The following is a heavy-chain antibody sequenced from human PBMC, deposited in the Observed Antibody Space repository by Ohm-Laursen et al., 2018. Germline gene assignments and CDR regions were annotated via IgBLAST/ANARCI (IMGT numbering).Heavy chain of an antibody. J-gene: IGHJ4*02. CDR3: ARLSGWHPFDY. CDR1: GVSISNTDYY. CDR2: IHSSWNT. Sequence: TLSLTCTVSGVSISNTDYYWTWIRQYPGKGLEWIGYIHSSWNTNYNPSLKSRVTILIDTSKSQFSLKLTSVTAADTAVYYCARLSGWHPFDYWGQGTLVTVSS. D-gene: IGHD6-19*01. V-gene: IGHV4-31*03.